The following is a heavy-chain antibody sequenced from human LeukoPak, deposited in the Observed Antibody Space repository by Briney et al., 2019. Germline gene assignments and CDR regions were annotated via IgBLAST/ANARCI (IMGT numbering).Heavy chain of an antibody. J-gene: IGHJ4*02. CDR1: GFTVSSNY. V-gene: IGHV3-53*01. Sequence: GGSLRLSCAASGFTVSSNYMSWVRQAPGKGLEWVSVIYSGGSTYYADSVKGRFTISRDNSKNTLYLQMNSLRAEDTAVYYCARGVPNYYGSGSYLEYWGQGTLVTVSS. CDR2: IYSGGST. CDR3: ARGVPNYYGSGSYLEY. D-gene: IGHD3-10*01.